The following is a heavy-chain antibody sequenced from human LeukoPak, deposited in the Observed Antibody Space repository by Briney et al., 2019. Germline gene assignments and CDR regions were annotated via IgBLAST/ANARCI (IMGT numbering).Heavy chain of an antibody. J-gene: IGHJ6*02. CDR2: ISDSGGRT. Sequence: EGSLRLSCAVSGITLSNYGMSWVRQAPGKGLEWVAGISDSGGRTKYADSVKGRFTISRDNSKNTLYLQMNSLRAEDTAMYYCARDGGYYDSSGYMRYYYYGMDVWGQGTTVTVSS. CDR1: GITLSNYG. CDR3: ARDGGYYDSSGYMRYYYYGMDV. D-gene: IGHD3-22*01. V-gene: IGHV3-23*01.